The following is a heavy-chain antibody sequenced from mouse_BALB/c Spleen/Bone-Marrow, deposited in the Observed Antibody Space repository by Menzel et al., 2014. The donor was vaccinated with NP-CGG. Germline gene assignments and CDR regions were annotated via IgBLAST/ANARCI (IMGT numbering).Heavy chain of an antibody. D-gene: IGHD2-4*01. CDR2: IRSGGST. Sequence: QVQLQQSGPGLVQPSQTRTITCTASGFSLTSVGINWVRQPPEKGLEWLANIRSGGSTDYNSARRCRLSISNDNSKCQVLLKMNSQQTDDTARYYCVRGLYDYDDRYCAMDYWGQGTSVTVFS. V-gene: IGHV2-6-7*01. CDR3: VRGLYDYDDRYCAMDY. CDR1: GFSLTSVG. J-gene: IGHJ4*01.